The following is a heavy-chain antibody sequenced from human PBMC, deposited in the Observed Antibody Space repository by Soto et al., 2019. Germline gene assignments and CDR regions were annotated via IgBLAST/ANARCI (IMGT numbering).Heavy chain of an antibody. CDR2: IYTSGST. D-gene: IGHD3-10*02. Sequence: SETLSLTCTVSGASISGSSHYWGWIRQPAGKGLEWIGRIYTSGSTNYNPSLKSRVTMSVDTSKNQFSLKLSSVTAADTAVYYCARDTGCSDAFDIWGQGTMVTVSS. V-gene: IGHV4-61*02. J-gene: IGHJ3*02. CDR1: GASISGSSHY. CDR3: ARDTGCSDAFDI.